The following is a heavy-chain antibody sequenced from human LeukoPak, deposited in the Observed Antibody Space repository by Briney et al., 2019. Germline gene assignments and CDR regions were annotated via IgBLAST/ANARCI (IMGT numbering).Heavy chain of an antibody. D-gene: IGHD2-2*01. Sequence: GGPLRLSCAASGFSFSTYSMNWVRQATGKGLEWVSSISSTSAHIFYADSVKGRFSISRDNVKNSLYLQMNSLRAEDTAVYYCTSRYCTSTNCYSFDIWGQGTMVTVSS. CDR3: TSRYCTSTNCYSFDI. J-gene: IGHJ3*02. CDR1: GFSFSTYS. V-gene: IGHV3-21*01. CDR2: ISSTSAHI.